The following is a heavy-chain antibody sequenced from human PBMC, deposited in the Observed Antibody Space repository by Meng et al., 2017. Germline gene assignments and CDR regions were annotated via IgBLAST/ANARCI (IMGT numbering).Heavy chain of an antibody. CDR3: ATRGNPYLDC. CDR1: AHTLSSDG. Sequence: QGQLVQSGAELKKPGAPVKVPCNASAHTLSSDGFAWVRQAPGQGLEWMGWINAYNGYTDYAQKFLGRVTLTTDTSTNTGYMELRSLTSDDTAVYYCATRGNPYLDCWGQGTLVTVSS. CDR2: INAYNGYT. J-gene: IGHJ4*02. V-gene: IGHV1-18*01.